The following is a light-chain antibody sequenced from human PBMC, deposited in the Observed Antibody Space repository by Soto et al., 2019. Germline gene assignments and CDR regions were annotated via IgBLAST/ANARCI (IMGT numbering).Light chain of an antibody. CDR3: QQYDSSHWT. CDR1: QTVSSNY. V-gene: IGKV3-20*01. J-gene: IGKJ1*01. CDR2: GAS. Sequence: DIVLTQSPGTLSLSPGERATLSCRASQTVSSNYLAWYQQKPGQAPSLLIYGASSRATRIPDRFSGSGSGTDFTLTISRLEPDDFAVYYCQQYDSSHWTFGQGTKVDIK.